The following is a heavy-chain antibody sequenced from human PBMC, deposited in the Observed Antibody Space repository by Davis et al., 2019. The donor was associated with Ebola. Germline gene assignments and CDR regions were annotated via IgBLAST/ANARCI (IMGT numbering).Heavy chain of an antibody. J-gene: IGHJ2*01. Sequence: GESLKISCAASGFTFSSYWMSWVRQAPGKGLEWVANIKQDGSEKYYVDSVKGRFTISRDNAKKTLYLEMNSLRAEDTAVYYCAGVAGAATWNWYFDLWGRGTLVSVSS. D-gene: IGHD6-13*01. CDR2: IKQDGSEK. CDR1: GFTFSSYW. V-gene: IGHV3-7*01. CDR3: AGVAGAATWNWYFDL.